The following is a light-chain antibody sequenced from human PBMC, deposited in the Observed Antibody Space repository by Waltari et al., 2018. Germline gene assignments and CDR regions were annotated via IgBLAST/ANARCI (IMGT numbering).Light chain of an antibody. J-gene: IGLJ2*01. Sequence: NFMLTQPHSMSESQGKTVTISCTRKGGRIDSSYGQWYQQRPVSGPTLLIYKDHRRSSGVPDRFSRSIDSSSNSASLTISGLNTEYEAHYYCQYYDASSVVFGGGTKLTFL. CDR3: QYYDASSVV. CDR1: GGRIDSSY. V-gene: IGLV6-57*03. CDR2: KDH.